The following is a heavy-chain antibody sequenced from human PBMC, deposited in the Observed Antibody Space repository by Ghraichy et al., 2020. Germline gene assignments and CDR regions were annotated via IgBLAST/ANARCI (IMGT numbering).Heavy chain of an antibody. CDR3: TNPGLSG. V-gene: IGHV3-74*01. CDR2: IDPAGSGT. D-gene: IGHD3-10*01. CDR1: GFTFSSKW. Sequence: GGSLRLSCIGSGFTFSSKWMYWVRQAPGQGLVWVSCIDPAGSGTYYADSVKGRFTISRDNAKNTLYLQMSGLRAEDTAVYYCTNPGLSGGGQGTLVTVSS. J-gene: IGHJ4*02.